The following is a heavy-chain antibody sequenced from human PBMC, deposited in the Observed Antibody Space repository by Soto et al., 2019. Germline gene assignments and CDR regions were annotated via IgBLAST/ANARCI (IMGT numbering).Heavy chain of an antibody. Sequence: SHTLSLTCVISGYSVSSNSAAWYWISQSPSRGLEWLGRTYYRSKLYNDYAVSVKSRIIINPDTSKNQFSLQLNSVTPEDTAVYYCARDKVSIVGATMFDYWGQGTVVTVSS. CDR3: ARDKVSIVGATMFDY. D-gene: IGHD1-26*01. CDR2: TYYRSKLYN. J-gene: IGHJ4*02. V-gene: IGHV6-1*01. CDR1: GYSVSSNSAA.